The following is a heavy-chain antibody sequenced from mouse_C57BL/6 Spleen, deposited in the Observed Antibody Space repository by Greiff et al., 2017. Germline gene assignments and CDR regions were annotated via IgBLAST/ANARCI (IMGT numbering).Heavy chain of an antibody. Sequence: QVQLQQSGAELVRPGASVKLSCKASGYTFTDYYINWVKQRPGQGLEWIARIYPGSGNTYYNEKFKGKATLTAEKSSSTAYMQLSSLTSEDSAVYFCASGTTVVRYFDYWGQGTTLTVSS. J-gene: IGHJ2*01. V-gene: IGHV1-76*01. CDR1: GYTFTDYY. CDR2: IYPGSGNT. D-gene: IGHD1-1*01. CDR3: ASGTTVVRYFDY.